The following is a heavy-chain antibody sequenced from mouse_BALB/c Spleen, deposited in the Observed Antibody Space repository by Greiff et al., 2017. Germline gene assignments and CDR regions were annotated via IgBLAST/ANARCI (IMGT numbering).Heavy chain of an antibody. CDR2: ISTYYGDA. CDR3: ARDGNYPYAMDY. Sequence: LVESGAELVRPGVSVKISCKGSGYTFTDYAMHWVKQSHAKSLEWIGVISTYYGDASYNQKFKGKATMTVDKSSSTAYMELARLTSEDSAIYYCARDGNYPYAMDYWGQGTSVTVSS. D-gene: IGHD2-1*01. CDR1: GYTFTDYA. J-gene: IGHJ4*01. V-gene: IGHV1S137*01.